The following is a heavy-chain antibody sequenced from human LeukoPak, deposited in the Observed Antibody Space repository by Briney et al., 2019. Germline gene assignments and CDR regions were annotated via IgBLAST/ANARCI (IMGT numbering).Heavy chain of an antibody. CDR2: IKQDGSEK. CDR1: GFTFSSYW. J-gene: IGHJ4*02. Sequence: PGGSLRLSCAASGFTFSSYWMSWVRQAPGMGLEWVANIKQDGSEKHYVDSVKGRFTISRDNARNSLFLQMNSLRAEDTAVYYCARDSHPGYSNIWGQGTLVTVSS. V-gene: IGHV3-7*03. CDR3: ARDSHPGYSNI. D-gene: IGHD6-13*01.